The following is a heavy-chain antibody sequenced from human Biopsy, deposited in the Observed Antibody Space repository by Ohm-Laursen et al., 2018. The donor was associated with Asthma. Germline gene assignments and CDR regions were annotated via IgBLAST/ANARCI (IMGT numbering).Heavy chain of an antibody. Sequence: SSVKVSCKTSGYTFNSAGITWVRQAPGQGLEWMGWISVYNGNTKVAQKLQDRVTMITDTSTSTACMELRSLRPDDTAVYFCARAVDYSHYYGIDVWGQGTTVTVS. V-gene: IGHV1-18*01. CDR2: ISVYNGNT. CDR1: GYTFNSAG. CDR3: ARAVDYSHYYGIDV. D-gene: IGHD3-10*01. J-gene: IGHJ6*02.